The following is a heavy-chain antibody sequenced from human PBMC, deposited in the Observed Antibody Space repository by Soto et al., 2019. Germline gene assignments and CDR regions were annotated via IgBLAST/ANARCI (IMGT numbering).Heavy chain of an antibody. J-gene: IGHJ6*02. CDR3: AKGGAIVAAGTRVYLYNAMDV. V-gene: IGHV1-2*02. CDR1: GYTFTGYY. CDR2: INPNSGDT. Sequence: ASVKVSCKASGYTFTGYYVHWVRQAPGQGLEWMGWINPNSGDTYLAQRFQGRVTMNRDTSIGTAYMELRGLTADDTAEYYCAKGGAIVAAGTRVYLYNAMDVWGQGTTVTVS. D-gene: IGHD1-26*01.